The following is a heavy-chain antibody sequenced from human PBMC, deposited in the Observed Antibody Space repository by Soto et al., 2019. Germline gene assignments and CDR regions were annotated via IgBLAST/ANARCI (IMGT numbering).Heavy chain of an antibody. CDR2: VYATGTT. Sequence: SETLSLTCNVSGGSISKFYWAWIRKTAGNGLEWMGRVYATGTTDYNPSLRSRVAMSVDISKKTFSLRLRSVTGADSGVYYCVRAGSKRLRDWFDPWGQGILVTVSS. CDR3: VRAGSKRLRDWFDP. CDR1: GGSISKFY. V-gene: IGHV4-4*07. J-gene: IGHJ5*02.